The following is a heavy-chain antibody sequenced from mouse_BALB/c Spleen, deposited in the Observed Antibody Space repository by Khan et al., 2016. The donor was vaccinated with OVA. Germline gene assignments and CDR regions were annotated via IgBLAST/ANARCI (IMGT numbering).Heavy chain of an antibody. CDR1: GYTFTDYA. D-gene: IGHD1-2*01. Sequence: QVQLKQSGPEVVRPGVSVTISCKGSGYTFTDYALHWVKQSRAKSLEWIGIISTYNVNTYSNQKFQGKATMTVDKSSSTAYMELARLTSEDSAIYYCARGDLLLRLRAMDYWGQGTSVTVSS. CDR3: ARGDLLLRLRAMDY. J-gene: IGHJ4*01. CDR2: ISTYNVNT. V-gene: IGHV1S137*01.